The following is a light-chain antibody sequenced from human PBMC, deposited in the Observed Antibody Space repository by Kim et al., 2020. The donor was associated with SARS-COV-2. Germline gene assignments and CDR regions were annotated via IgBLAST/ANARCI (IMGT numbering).Light chain of an antibody. CDR3: QQYYSTPPS. J-gene: IGKJ2*03. CDR2: WAS. V-gene: IGKV4-1*01. Sequence: DIVMTQSPDSLAVSLGERATLNCKSSQTVLYNSNNKNYLAWYQQKPGQAPKLLIYWASIRESGVSDRFSGSGSETDFTLTISSLQAEDVAVYYCQQYYSTPPSFGQRTKLE. CDR1: QTVLYNSNNKNY.